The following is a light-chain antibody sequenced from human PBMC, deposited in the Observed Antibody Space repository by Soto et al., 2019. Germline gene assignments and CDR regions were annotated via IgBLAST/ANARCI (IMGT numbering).Light chain of an antibody. Sequence: EIVLTQSPATLSLSPGERANLSCRASQFIDSYLAWYQQKPGQAPRLLIYDASNRATGIPARFSGSGSGTDFTLTISSLEPEDFAVYYCQQRSNRPPITFGQGTRLEIK. CDR1: QFIDSY. J-gene: IGKJ5*01. V-gene: IGKV3-11*01. CDR3: QQRSNRPPIT. CDR2: DAS.